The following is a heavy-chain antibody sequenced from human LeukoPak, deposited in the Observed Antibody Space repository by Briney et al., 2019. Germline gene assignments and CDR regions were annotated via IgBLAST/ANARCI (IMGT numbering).Heavy chain of an antibody. V-gene: IGHV1-69*04. CDR2: IIPILGIA. Sequence: SVKVSCKASGGTFSSYAISWVRQAPGQGLEWMGRIIPILGIANYAQKFQGRVTITADKSTSTAYMELSSLRSEDTAVYYCARDVDIYYMDVWGKGTTVTVSS. D-gene: IGHD5-12*01. J-gene: IGHJ6*03. CDR1: GGTFSSYA. CDR3: ARDVDIYYMDV.